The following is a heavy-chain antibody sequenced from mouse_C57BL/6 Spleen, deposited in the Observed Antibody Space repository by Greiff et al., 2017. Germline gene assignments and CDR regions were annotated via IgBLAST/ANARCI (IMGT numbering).Heavy chain of an antibody. CDR1: GFTFSDYY. V-gene: IGHV5-12*01. CDR3: ARRGNYAMDY. J-gene: IGHJ4*01. CDR2: ISNGGGST. Sequence: EVQLQESGGGLVQPGGSLKLSCAASGFTFSDYYMYWVRQTPEKRLEWVAYISNGGGSTYYPDTVKGRFTITRDNAKNTLYLQMSRRKSEDTAMYYCARRGNYAMDYWGQGTSVTVSS.